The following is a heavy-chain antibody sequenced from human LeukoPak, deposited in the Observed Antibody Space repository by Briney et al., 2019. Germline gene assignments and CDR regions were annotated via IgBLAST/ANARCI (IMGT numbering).Heavy chain of an antibody. CDR3: AKEDRLRTIDY. CDR1: GFTFGSYA. J-gene: IGHJ4*02. V-gene: IGHV3-23*01. CDR2: IDGSGDNT. D-gene: IGHD4-17*01. Sequence: GGSLRLSCAASGFTFGSYAVSWVRQAPEKGLEWVSAIDGSGDNTYYADSVKGRFTISRDNSKNTPYLQMNSLRAEDTAVYYCAKEDRLRTIDYWGQGTLVTVSS.